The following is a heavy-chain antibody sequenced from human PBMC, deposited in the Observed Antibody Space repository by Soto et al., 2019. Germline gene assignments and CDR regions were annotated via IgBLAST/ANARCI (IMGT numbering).Heavy chain of an antibody. Sequence: ETLSLTCAVYGGSFSGYYWSWIRQPPGKGLEWIGEINHSGSTNYSPSLKSRVTISVDTSKNQFSLKLSSVTAADTAVYYCARGSIAMVRGVNDAFDIWGQGTMVTVSS. V-gene: IGHV4-34*01. CDR3: ARGSIAMVRGVNDAFDI. J-gene: IGHJ3*02. D-gene: IGHD3-10*01. CDR1: GGSFSGYY. CDR2: INHSGST.